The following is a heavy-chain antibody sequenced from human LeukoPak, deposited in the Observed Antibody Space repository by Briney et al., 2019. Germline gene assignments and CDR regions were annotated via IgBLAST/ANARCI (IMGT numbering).Heavy chain of an antibody. Sequence: GASVKVSCKASGYTFTGYYMHWVRQAPGQGLEWMGWINPNSGGTNYAQEFQGRVTMTRDTSISTAYMELSRLRSDDTAVYYCARLVDTAGGAWGQGTLVTVSS. CDR2: INPNSGGT. CDR1: GYTFTGYY. J-gene: IGHJ5*02. CDR3: ARLVDTAGGA. V-gene: IGHV1-2*02. D-gene: IGHD5-18*01.